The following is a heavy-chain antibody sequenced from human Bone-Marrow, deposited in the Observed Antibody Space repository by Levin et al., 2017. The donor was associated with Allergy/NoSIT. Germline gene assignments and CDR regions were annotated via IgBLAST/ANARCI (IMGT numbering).Heavy chain of an antibody. Sequence: LPGGSLRLSCAASGFSFGTYAMNWLRQPPGKGLEWVAGIGNSGGNLYYADSVTGRFSISRDNSKDTVFLQMNNLRVEDTAVYYCAKSGARIVVAGRYYFDSWGQGVLVTVAS. CDR1: GFSFGTYA. V-gene: IGHV3-23*01. J-gene: IGHJ4*02. D-gene: IGHD6-19*01. CDR2: IGNSGGNL. CDR3: AKSGARIVVAGRYYFDS.